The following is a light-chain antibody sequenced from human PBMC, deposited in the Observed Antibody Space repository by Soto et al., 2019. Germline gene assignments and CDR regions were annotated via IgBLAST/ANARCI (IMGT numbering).Light chain of an antibody. CDR1: QSVSSSY. V-gene: IGKV3-11*01. CDR2: DTS. CDR3: QQRSNWPLT. J-gene: IGKJ4*01. Sequence: VLTQTPGTVSLSPGERAALSCRASQSVSSSYLAWYQQKPGQAPRLLIQDTSNRATGIPARFSGSGSGTDFTLTISSLEPEDFAVYYCQQRSNWPLTLGGGTKVDIK.